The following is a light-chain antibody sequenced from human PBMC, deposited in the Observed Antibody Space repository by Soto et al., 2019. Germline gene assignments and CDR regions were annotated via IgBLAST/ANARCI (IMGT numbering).Light chain of an antibody. V-gene: IGLV2-14*01. J-gene: IGLJ3*02. Sequence: QSALTQPASVSGSPGQSITISCTGTSIDFGDYNYVSWYQQHPGKAPKLMIWVVSNRPSGVSNRFYDSKSGNTASLTISGLPAEDKADYYCSSYTTSNTWLFGGGTQLTVL. CDR1: SIDFGDYNY. CDR2: VVS. CDR3: SSYTTSNTWL.